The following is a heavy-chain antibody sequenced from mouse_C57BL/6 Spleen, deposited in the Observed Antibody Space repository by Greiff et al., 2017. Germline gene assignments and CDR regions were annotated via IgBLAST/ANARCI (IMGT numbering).Heavy chain of an antibody. D-gene: IGHD2-5*01. CDR2: INYDGSST. Sequence: EVHLVESEGGLVQPGSSMKLSCTASGFTFSDYYMAWVRQVPEKGLEWVANINYDGSSTYYLDSLKSRFIISRDNAKNILYLQMSSLKSEDTATYYCARDLYSNYYFDYWGQGTTLTVSS. V-gene: IGHV5-16*01. CDR1: GFTFSDYY. J-gene: IGHJ2*01. CDR3: ARDLYSNYYFDY.